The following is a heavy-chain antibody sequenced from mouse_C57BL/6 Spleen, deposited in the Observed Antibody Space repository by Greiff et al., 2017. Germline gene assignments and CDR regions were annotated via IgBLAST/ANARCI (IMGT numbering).Heavy chain of an antibody. CDR2: ISRGSSTI. CDR1: GFTFSDYG. V-gene: IGHV5-17*01. J-gene: IGHJ2*01. CDR3: AGGGYGRSFDY. Sequence: EVQLVESGGGLVKPGASLKLSCAASGFTFSDYGMHWVRQAPEKGLEWVAYISRGSSTIYYADTVKGRFTISRDNAKNTLFLPRTSLRSEDTAMYDCAGGGYGRSFDYWGQGTTLTVSS. D-gene: IGHD2-2*01.